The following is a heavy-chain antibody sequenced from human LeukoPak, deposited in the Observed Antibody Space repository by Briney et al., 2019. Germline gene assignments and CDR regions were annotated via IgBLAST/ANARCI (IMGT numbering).Heavy chain of an antibody. J-gene: IGHJ4*02. D-gene: IGHD3-9*01. V-gene: IGHV3-7*01. Sequence: GGSLRLSCAAFSSYWMTWVRQAPGKGLEWVANIKQDGSEKYYVDSVKGRFTISRDNAKNSLFLQMNNLRAEDTAVYYCARILTGYDAFDYWGQGTLVTVSS. CDR2: IKQDGSEK. CDR1: SSYW. CDR3: ARILTGYDAFDY.